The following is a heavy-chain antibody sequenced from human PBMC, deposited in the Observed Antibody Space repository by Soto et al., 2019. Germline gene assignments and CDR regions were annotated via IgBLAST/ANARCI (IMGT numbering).Heavy chain of an antibody. Sequence: SETLSLTCTVSSGSISVTNVFWGWVRQPPGKGLEWIGNVDYSGTAYFNPSLATRVTFHVDTSKNQFSLTLYSVTAADTAVYYCARITGRHLDYWGQGSLVTVSS. CDR3: ARITGRHLDY. CDR1: SGSISVTNVF. J-gene: IGHJ4*02. D-gene: IGHD1-20*01. V-gene: IGHV4-39*01. CDR2: VDYSGTA.